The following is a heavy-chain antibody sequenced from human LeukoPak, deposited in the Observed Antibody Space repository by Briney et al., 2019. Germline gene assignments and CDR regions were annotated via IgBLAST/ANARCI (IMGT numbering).Heavy chain of an antibody. CDR3: ARGVLGSSTSHGLDD. CDR2: ISSSSSYI. Sequence: GGSLRLSCAASGFTFRSYSMNWVRQAPGKGLEWVSFISSSSSYIYYADSVQGRFTISRDTAKNSLYLQMNSLRGEDTAVYYCARGVLGSSTSHGLDDWGQGTLVTVYS. J-gene: IGHJ4*02. V-gene: IGHV3-21*01. D-gene: IGHD2-2*01. CDR1: GFTFRSYS.